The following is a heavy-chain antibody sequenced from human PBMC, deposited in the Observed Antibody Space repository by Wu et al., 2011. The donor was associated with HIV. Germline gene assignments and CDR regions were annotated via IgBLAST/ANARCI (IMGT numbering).Heavy chain of an antibody. J-gene: IGHJ6*03. D-gene: IGHD4-11*01. Sequence: QVQLVQSGAEVKKPGSSVKVSCKASGGTFSKYTISWVRQAPGQGLEWMGRIIPIFGTANYAQKFQGRVTITADKSTSTAYMELSSLRSEDTAVYYCARGSTSRTYGTTPDYYYYYMDVWGKGTTVTVSS. CDR3: ARGSTSRTYGTTPDYYYYYMDV. CDR2: IIPIFGTA. V-gene: IGHV1-69*08. CDR1: GGTFSKYT.